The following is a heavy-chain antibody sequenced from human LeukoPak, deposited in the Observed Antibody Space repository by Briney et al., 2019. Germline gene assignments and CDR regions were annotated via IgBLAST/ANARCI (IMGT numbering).Heavy chain of an antibody. J-gene: IGHJ3*02. CDR1: GGSVSSGSYY. V-gene: IGHV4-61*01. CDR2: IYYSGST. Sequence: PSETRSLTCTVSGGSVSSGSYYWSWIRQPPGKGLEWIGYIYYSGSTNYNPSLKSRVTISVDTSKNQFSLKLSSVTAADTAVYYCAREVEAFDIWGQGTMVTVSS. D-gene: IGHD5-24*01. CDR3: AREVEAFDI.